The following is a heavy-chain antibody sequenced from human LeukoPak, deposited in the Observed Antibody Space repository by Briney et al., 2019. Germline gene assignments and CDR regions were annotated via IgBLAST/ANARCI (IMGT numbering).Heavy chain of an antibody. Sequence: GGSLRLSCEASGFTFSDYYMSWIRQVPGKGLEWVAYISSRGTLIYYADSVKGRFTISRDNAKNSLYLQMNSLRAEDTAVYYCARVVVVTDPYFDYWGQGTLVTVSS. CDR1: GFTFSDYY. CDR2: ISSRGTLI. D-gene: IGHD2-15*01. J-gene: IGHJ4*02. V-gene: IGHV3-11*01. CDR3: ARVVVVTDPYFDY.